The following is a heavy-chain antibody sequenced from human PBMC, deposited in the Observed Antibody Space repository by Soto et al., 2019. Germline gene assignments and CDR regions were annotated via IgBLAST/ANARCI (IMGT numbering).Heavy chain of an antibody. Sequence: SETLSLTCSVSGTALNSGNYYWSWIRQVPGKGLEWIGHIYVTGAVDYNPSLRDRITISQDTSERQFSLNLRLVTAADTAVYYCARLRIATNNYKWFDPWGQGTLVTVSS. V-gene: IGHV4-31*03. D-gene: IGHD2-21*01. CDR1: GTALNSGNYY. CDR3: ARLRIATNNYKWFDP. CDR2: IYVTGAV. J-gene: IGHJ5*02.